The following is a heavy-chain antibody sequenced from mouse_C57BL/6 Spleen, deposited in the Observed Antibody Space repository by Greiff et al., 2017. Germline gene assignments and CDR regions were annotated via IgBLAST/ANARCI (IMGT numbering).Heavy chain of an antibody. CDR3: ARDGSNFFDY. CDR2: ISYDGSN. CDR1: GYSITSGYY. J-gene: IGHJ2*01. Sequence: EVQRVESGPGLVKPSQSLSLTCSVTGYSITSGYYWNWIRQFPGNKLEWMGYISYDGSNNYNPSLKNRISITRDTSKNQFFLKLNSVTTEDTATYYCARDGSNFFDYWGQGTTLTVSS. D-gene: IGHD2-5*01. V-gene: IGHV3-6*01.